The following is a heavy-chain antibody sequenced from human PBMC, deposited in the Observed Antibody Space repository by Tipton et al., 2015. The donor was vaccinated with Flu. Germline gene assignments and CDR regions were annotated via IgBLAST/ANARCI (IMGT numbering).Heavy chain of an antibody. J-gene: IGHJ4*02. CDR2: INHSGST. D-gene: IGHD3-10*02. CDR3: ARLSYYDVDLKNFYFDY. V-gene: IGHV4-34*01. CDR1: GGSFSDYY. Sequence: TLSLTCAVYGGSFSDYYWSWIRQPPGKGLEWIGEINHSGSTNSNPSLKSRVTISVDTSKNQFSLKLRSVTAADTAVYYCARLSYYDVDLKNFYFDYWGQGALVTVSS.